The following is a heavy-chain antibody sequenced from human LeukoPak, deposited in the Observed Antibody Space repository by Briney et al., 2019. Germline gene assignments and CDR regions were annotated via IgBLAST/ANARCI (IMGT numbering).Heavy chain of an antibody. CDR2: IYYSGST. D-gene: IGHD5-18*01. V-gene: IGHV4-59*01. Sequence: SETLSLTCTVSGGPISSYYWSWIQQPPGKGLEWIGYIYYSGSTNYNPSLKSRVTISVDTSKNQFSLKLSSVTAADTAVYYCARGGYSYGYWGQGTLVTVSS. J-gene: IGHJ4*02. CDR1: GGPISSYY. CDR3: ARGGYSYGY.